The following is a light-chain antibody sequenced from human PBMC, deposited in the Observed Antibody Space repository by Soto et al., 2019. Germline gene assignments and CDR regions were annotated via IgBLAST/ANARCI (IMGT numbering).Light chain of an antibody. CDR3: AAWDDSLNAWV. CDR2: SNN. CDR1: SSNIGSNT. J-gene: IGLJ3*02. V-gene: IGLV1-44*01. Sequence: QSVLTQPPSASGTPGQRVTISCSGSSSNIGSNTVNWYQQLPGTAPKLLIYSNNQRPSGVPDRFSGSKSGTSASLAISGLQSEDEADYYCAAWDDSLNAWVFGGVTKLTVL.